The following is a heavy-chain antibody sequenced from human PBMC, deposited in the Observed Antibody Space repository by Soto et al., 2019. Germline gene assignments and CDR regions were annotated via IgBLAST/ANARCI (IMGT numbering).Heavy chain of an antibody. CDR2: IDPSDSYT. Sequence: GESLKISCKGSGYSFTIYWISWVRQMPGKGLEWMGRIDPSDSYTNYSPSFQGHVTISADKSISTAYLQCSSLKASDTAMYYCVRHSGYDFWSGYYPYYYYYGMDVWGQGTTVTVSS. V-gene: IGHV5-10-1*01. CDR1: GYSFTIYW. J-gene: IGHJ6*02. D-gene: IGHD3-3*01. CDR3: VRHSGYDFWSGYYPYYYYYGMDV.